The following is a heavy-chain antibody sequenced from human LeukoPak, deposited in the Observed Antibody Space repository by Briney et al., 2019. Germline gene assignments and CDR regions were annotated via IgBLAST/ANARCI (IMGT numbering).Heavy chain of an antibody. Sequence: GGSLRLSCAASGFTFSSYSMNWVRQAPGKGLEWVSYISSSSSTIYYADSVKGRFTISRDNAKNSLYLQMNSLRAEDTAVYYCAKPGSSGLVNWFDPWGQGTLVTVSS. V-gene: IGHV3-48*01. CDR1: GFTFSSYS. D-gene: IGHD1-14*01. CDR3: AKPGSSGLVNWFDP. CDR2: ISSSSSTI. J-gene: IGHJ5*02.